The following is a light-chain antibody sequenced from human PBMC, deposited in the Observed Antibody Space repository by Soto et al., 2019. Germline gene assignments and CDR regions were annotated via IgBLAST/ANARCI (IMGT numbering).Light chain of an antibody. Sequence: SASVGDRVTITCRASRNIKTSLAWYQQRPGKGPELLIYDASTLQSGVPSRISGSGSGTEFTLTISRLQPEDFATFYCQQISSFPPTFGGGTKVAI. CDR2: DAS. J-gene: IGKJ4*01. V-gene: IGKV1-12*01. CDR3: QQISSFPPT. CDR1: RNIKTS.